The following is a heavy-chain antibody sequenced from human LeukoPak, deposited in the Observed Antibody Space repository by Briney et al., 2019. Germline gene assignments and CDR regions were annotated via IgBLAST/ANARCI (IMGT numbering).Heavy chain of an antibody. J-gene: IGHJ4*02. Sequence: PGGSLRLSCAASGLTFSSHWMHWVRQAPGKGLEWVSAISGSGGSTYYADSVKGRFTISRDNSKNTLYLQMNSLRAEDTAVYYCAKGITMIVVVITPADYWGQGTLVTVSS. CDR1: GLTFSSHW. D-gene: IGHD3-22*01. CDR2: ISGSGGST. V-gene: IGHV3-23*01. CDR3: AKGITMIVVVITPADY.